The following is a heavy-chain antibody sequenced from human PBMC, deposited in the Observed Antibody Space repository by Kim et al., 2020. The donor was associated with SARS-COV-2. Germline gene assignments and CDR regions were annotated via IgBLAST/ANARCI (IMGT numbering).Heavy chain of an antibody. J-gene: IGHJ6*02. CDR3: VRGSGMDV. Sequence: GGSLRLSCAASGFTFSSSNMDWVRQASGKGLEWVGHITTKANNYATVYAASVKGRFTISRDDSKNTAYLQMNSLKTEDTALYYCVRGSGMDVWGQGTTVTVSS. V-gene: IGHV3-73*01. CDR1: GFTFSSSN. CDR2: ITTKANNYAT.